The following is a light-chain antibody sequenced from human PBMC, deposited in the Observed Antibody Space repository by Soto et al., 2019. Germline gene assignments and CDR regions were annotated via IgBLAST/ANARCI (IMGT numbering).Light chain of an antibody. J-gene: IGKJ4*01. Sequence: EIVLTQSPATLSVSPGERATLSCMASQSVSSNHLAWYQQKPGLAPRLLIYDASSRATGIPDRFSGSGSGTDFTLTISRLEPEDFAVYYCQQYGSSLPLTFGGGTKVDIK. V-gene: IGKV3D-20*01. CDR3: QQYGSSLPLT. CDR2: DAS. CDR1: QSVSSNH.